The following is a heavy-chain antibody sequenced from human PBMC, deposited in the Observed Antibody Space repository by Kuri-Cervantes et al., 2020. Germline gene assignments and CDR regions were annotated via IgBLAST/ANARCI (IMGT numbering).Heavy chain of an antibody. CDR2: ISGSGGST. Sequence: GGSLRLSCAASGFTFSSYAMSWVRQAPGKGLEWVSAISGSGGSTYYADSVKGRFTISRDNAKNSLYLQMNSLRAEDTAVYYCSRDPRSLDYWGQGTLVTVSS. CDR3: SRDPRSLDY. V-gene: IGHV3-23*01. J-gene: IGHJ4*02. CDR1: GFTFSSYA.